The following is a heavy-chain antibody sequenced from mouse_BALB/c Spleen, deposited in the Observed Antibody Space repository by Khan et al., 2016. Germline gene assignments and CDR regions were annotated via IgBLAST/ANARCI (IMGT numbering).Heavy chain of an antibody. CDR3: ARSRLYFDY. CDR1: GYTFSSYW. J-gene: IGHJ2*01. D-gene: IGHD3-2*02. V-gene: IGHV1-9*01. CDR2: ILPGSDST. Sequence: HVQLQQSGAELMKPGASVKISCKATGYTFSSYWIEWVKQRPGHGLEWIGEILPGSDSTNYDEKFKGKATFTADTSSNTAYMQLSSLTSEDSAVYYCARSRLYFDYWGQGTTLTVSS.